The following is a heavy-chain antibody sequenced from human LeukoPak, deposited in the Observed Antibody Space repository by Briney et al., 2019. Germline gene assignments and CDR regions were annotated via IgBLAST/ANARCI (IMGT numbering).Heavy chain of an antibody. J-gene: IGHJ5*02. D-gene: IGHD6-25*01. V-gene: IGHV1-18*01. CDR2: ISVYNGNT. Sequence: ASVKVSCKASGYTFTSYGISWVRQAPGQGLEWMGWISVYNGNTKYVQKFQGRVTMTTDTSTSTAYMELRSLRSDDTAVYYCARGGAANNWFDPWGQGTLVTVSS. CDR3: ARGGAANNWFDP. CDR1: GYTFTSYG.